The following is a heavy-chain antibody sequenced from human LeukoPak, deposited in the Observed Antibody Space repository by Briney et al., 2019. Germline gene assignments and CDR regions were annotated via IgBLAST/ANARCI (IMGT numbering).Heavy chain of an antibody. V-gene: IGHV1-69*01. CDR1: GGTFSSYA. CDR2: IIPIFGTA. Sequence: GSSVKVSCKASGGTFSSYAISWVRQAPGQGLEWMGGIIPIFGTANYAQKFQGRVTITADESTSTAYMELSSLRSEDTAVYYCARGRLGSSWYLGYYYYYGMDVWGQGTTVTVSS. D-gene: IGHD6-13*01. J-gene: IGHJ6*02. CDR3: ARGRLGSSWYLGYYYYYGMDV.